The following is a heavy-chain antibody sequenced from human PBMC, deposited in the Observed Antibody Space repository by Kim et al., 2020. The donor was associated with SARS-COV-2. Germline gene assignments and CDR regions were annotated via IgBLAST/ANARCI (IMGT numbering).Heavy chain of an antibody. CDR2: IYHSGST. CDR3: GRVDGNNWFDS. D-gene: IGHD1-26*01. CDR1: GYSISSGYY. V-gene: IGHV4-38-2*02. Sequence: SETLSLTCTVSGYSISSGYYWGWIRQPPGKGLVWIGTIYHSGSTYYNPSLKSRVTISVDTSKNQFSLKLSSVTAADTALYYCGRVDGNNWFDSWGQGTLVTVSS. J-gene: IGHJ5*01.